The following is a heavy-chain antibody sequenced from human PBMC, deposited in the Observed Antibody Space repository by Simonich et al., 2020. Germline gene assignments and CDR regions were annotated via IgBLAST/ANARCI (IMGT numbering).Heavy chain of an antibody. V-gene: IGHV3-74*01. CDR3: AREAGDLWYFDL. Sequence: EVQLVESGGGLVQPGGSLRLSCAASGFTFSGYWMHWVPQAPGKGLVLVSRINSDGGSTSYADSVKGRFTISRDNAKNTLYLQMNSLRAEDTAVYYCAREAGDLWYFDLWGRGTLVTVSS. CDR1: GFTFSGYW. J-gene: IGHJ2*01. CDR2: INSDGGST. D-gene: IGHD7-27*01.